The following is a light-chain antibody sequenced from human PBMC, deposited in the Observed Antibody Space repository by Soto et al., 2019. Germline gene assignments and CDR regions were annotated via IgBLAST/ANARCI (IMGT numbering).Light chain of an antibody. CDR1: QSVSTNY. CDR3: QQYGSSPQT. V-gene: IGKV3-20*01. Sequence: EIVLTQSPGTLSLSPGGGATLSCRASQSVSTNYLAWYQQKPGQAPRLLIYGASSRATGIPDGFSGSGSGTDFTLTISRLEPEDFAVYYCQQYGSSPQTFGQGTKLEIK. J-gene: IGKJ2*01. CDR2: GAS.